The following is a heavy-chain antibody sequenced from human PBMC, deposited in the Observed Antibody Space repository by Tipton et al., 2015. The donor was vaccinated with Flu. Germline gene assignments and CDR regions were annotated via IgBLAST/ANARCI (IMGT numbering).Heavy chain of an antibody. CDR1: GGSTNEYY. V-gene: IGHV4-59*08. J-gene: IGHJ4*01. Sequence: TLSLTCTVSGGSTNEYYWSWLRQAPGRGLEWLGHVYYTGVPTFNPSLRGRLIISLDNSRDRFSLKLTSVTSADTAVYYCARLRADPSACWHTFDSGGHGSVVTVSS. CDR3: ARLRADPSACWHTFDS. CDR2: VYYTGVP. D-gene: IGHD2-21*01.